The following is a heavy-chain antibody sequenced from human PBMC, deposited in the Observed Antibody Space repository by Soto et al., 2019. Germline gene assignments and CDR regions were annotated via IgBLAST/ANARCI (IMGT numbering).Heavy chain of an antibody. CDR3: AREGVGITLFGVVGGMDV. Sequence: QVQLVESGGGVVQPGRSLRLSCAASGFTFSSYGMHWVRQAPGKGLEWVAVIWYDGSNKYYADSVKGRFSISRDNSKNTLYLQMNSLRAEDTAVYYCAREGVGITLFGVVGGMDVWGQGTTVTVSS. J-gene: IGHJ6*02. CDR1: GFTFSSYG. V-gene: IGHV3-33*01. CDR2: IWYDGSNK. D-gene: IGHD3-3*01.